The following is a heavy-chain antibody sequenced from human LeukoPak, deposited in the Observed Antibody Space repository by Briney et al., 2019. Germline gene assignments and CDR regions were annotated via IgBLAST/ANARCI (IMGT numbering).Heavy chain of an antibody. D-gene: IGHD3-3*01. CDR3: ARTPRDDFRSGYYTDYYYYGMDV. CDR1: GYIFTSYA. J-gene: IGHJ6*02. Sequence: GASVKVSCKASGYIFTSYAMHWVRQAPGQRLEWMGWINAGNGNTKYSQKFQGRVTITRDTSASTAYMGLSSLRSEDTAVYYCARTPRDDFRSGYYTDYYYYGMDVWGQGTTVTVSS. CDR2: INAGNGNT. V-gene: IGHV1-3*01.